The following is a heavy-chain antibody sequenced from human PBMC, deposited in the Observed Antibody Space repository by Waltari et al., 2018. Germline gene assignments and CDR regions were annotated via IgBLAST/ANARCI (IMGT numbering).Heavy chain of an antibody. J-gene: IGHJ6*02. V-gene: IGHV3-66*01. CDR2: MYFGGAT. CDR3: VRDIPRDDSSCDV. Sequence: EEQLVESGGGSVQPGGSLRLACAASGLTISRNYMNWVRQAPGKWLEWVACMYFGGATKYADSLKDRFSISRDNSKNTLYLQMHSLGVDDTAVYYCVRDIPRDDSSCDVWGQGTTVIVSS. D-gene: IGHD6-13*01. CDR1: GLTISRNY.